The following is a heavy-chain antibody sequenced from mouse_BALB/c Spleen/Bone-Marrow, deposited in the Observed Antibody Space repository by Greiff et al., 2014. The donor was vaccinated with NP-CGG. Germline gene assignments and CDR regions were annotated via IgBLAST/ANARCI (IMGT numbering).Heavy chain of an antibody. V-gene: IGHV1-14*01. J-gene: IGHJ3*01. CDR2: IIPYNDGT. CDR3: ARPDYYGSSGDSWFAY. D-gene: IGHD1-1*01. Sequence: EVQLQQSGPELVKPGASVKMSCKASGYTFTSYVMHWVKQKPGQGLEWIGYIIPYNDGTNYNEKFKGKATLTSDKSSSTAYMELSSLTSEDSAVYYGARPDYYGSSGDSWFAYWGQGTLVTVSA. CDR1: GYTFTSYV.